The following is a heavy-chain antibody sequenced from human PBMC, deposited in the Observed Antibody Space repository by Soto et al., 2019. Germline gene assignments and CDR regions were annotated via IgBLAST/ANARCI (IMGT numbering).Heavy chain of an antibody. J-gene: IGHJ4*02. CDR2: IYYSVST. CDR1: GGSISSGGYY. Sequence: QVQLQESGPGLVKPSQTLSLTCTVSGGSISSGGYYWSWIRQHPGKGLEWIGYIYYSVSTYYNPSLKSRVTISVDTSKNQFSLQLSTVTDADTAVYYCARRYGRNFDYWGQGTLVTVSS. D-gene: IGHD4-17*01. CDR3: ARRYGRNFDY. V-gene: IGHV4-31*03.